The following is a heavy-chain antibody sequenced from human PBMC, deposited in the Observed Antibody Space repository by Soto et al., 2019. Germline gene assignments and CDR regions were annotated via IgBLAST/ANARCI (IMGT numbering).Heavy chain of an antibody. CDR3: ARAVAVAADFDY. D-gene: IGHD6-19*01. CDR1: GYTFTSYG. J-gene: IGHJ4*02. V-gene: IGHV1-18*01. Sequence: ASVKVSCKASGYTFTSYGISWVRQAPGQRLEWMGWISACNGNTKYSQKFQGRVTMTTDTSASTAYMELSSLRSEDTAVYYCARAVAVAADFDYWGQGTLVTVSS. CDR2: ISACNGNT.